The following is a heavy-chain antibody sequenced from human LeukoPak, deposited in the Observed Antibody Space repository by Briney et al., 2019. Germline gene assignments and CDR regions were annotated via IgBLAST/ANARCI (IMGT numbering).Heavy chain of an antibody. CDR3: ATDPGRSVSDNY. V-gene: IGHV3-7*01. CDR2: IKRDGSEK. CDR1: GFTFSRYW. J-gene: IGHJ4*02. D-gene: IGHD3-10*01. Sequence: GGSLRLSCAASGFTFSRYWMSGVRQAPGKGLEWLANIKRDGSEKYYVDSVKGRFTISRDDARNSLCLQMDSLRAEDTAVYYCATDPGRSVSDNYWGQGTVVTVSS.